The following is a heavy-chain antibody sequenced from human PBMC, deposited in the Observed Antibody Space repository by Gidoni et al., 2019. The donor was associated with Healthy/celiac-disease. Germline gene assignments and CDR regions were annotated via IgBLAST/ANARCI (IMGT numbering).Heavy chain of an antibody. CDR2: LYTSGST. Sequence: HVQLQESRPGLVKPSQTLSLTCPVSGGCISSGSSYWSWIGQPAGKGLEWMGRLYTSGSTNYNPSLKSRVTISVDTSKNQFPLKLSSVTAADTAVYYCARLVRDYYGSGSTWAFDIWGQGTMVTVSS. CDR3: ARLVRDYYGSGSTWAFDI. CDR1: GGCISSGSSY. V-gene: IGHV4-61*02. J-gene: IGHJ3*02. D-gene: IGHD3-10*01.